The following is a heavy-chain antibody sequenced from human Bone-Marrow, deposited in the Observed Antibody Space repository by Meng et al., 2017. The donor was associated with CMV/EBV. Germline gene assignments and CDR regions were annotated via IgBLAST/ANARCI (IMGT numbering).Heavy chain of an antibody. J-gene: IGHJ1*01. V-gene: IGHV4-59*01. CDR3: ASSLDTDYYDSSGWFVFQH. CDR2: IYHSGST. Sequence: SETLSLTCTVSGGSISSYYWNWIRQPPGKGLEWIGYIYHSGSTNYNPSLKSRVTISVDTSKKQFSLKLSSVTAADTAVYYCASSLDTDYYDSSGWFVFQHWGQGNLVPVSS. D-gene: IGHD3-22*01. CDR1: GGSISSYY.